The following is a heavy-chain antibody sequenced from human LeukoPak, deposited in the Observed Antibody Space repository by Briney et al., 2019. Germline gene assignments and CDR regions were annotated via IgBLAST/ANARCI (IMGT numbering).Heavy chain of an antibody. CDR1: GGSISSYY. CDR2: IYYSGST. CDR3: ARGHSGYDYHFDY. J-gene: IGHJ4*02. Sequence: SETLSLTCTVSGGSISSYYWSWIRQPPGKGLEWNGYIYYSGSTNYNPSLKSRVTISVDTSKNQFSLKLSSVTAADTAVYYCARGHSGYDYHFDYWGQGTLVTVSS. D-gene: IGHD5-12*01. V-gene: IGHV4-59*01.